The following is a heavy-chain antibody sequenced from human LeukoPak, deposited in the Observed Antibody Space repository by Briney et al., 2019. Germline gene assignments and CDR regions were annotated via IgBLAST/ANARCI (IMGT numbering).Heavy chain of an antibody. CDR2: IKDDGNEK. CDR1: GFTFRTYW. Sequence: PGGSLRLSCETSGFTFRTYWMSWIRQAPGKGLEWVANIKDDGNEKYYVDSVRGRFTVSRDNAKSSLYLQMNSLRAEDTAMYYCARVKNEQWLVPAFDIWGQGTVVTVSS. CDR3: ARVKNEQWLVPAFDI. V-gene: IGHV3-7*03. J-gene: IGHJ3*02. D-gene: IGHD6-19*01.